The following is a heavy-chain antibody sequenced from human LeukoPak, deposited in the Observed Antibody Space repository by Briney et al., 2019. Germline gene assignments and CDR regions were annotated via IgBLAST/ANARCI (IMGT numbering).Heavy chain of an antibody. J-gene: IGHJ4*02. V-gene: IGHV3-48*02. CDR2: ISSSSTI. D-gene: IGHD6-13*01. Sequence: PGGSLRLSCAASGFTFSSYSMNWVRQAPGKGLEWGSYISSSSTIYYAASVKGRFTISRDNAKNSLYLQMNSLRDEDTAVYYCARDQGGSSWYQTDYWGQGTLVTVSS. CDR3: ARDQGGSSWYQTDY. CDR1: GFTFSSYS.